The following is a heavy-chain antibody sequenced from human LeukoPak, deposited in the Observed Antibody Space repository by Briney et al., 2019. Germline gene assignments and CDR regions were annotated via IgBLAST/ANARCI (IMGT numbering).Heavy chain of an antibody. Sequence: SVKVSCKASGGTFSSYAISWVRQAPGQGLGWMGGIIPIFGTANYAQKFQGRVTITADESTSTAYMELSSLRSEDTAVYYCARDRRGYCSGGSCRPYNWFDPWGQGTLVTVSS. J-gene: IGHJ5*02. V-gene: IGHV1-69*01. CDR1: GGTFSSYA. CDR3: ARDRRGYCSGGSCRPYNWFDP. D-gene: IGHD2-15*01. CDR2: IIPIFGTA.